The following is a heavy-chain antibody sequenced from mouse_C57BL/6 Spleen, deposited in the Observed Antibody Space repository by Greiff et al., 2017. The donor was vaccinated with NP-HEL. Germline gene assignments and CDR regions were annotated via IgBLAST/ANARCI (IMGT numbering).Heavy chain of an antibody. Sequence: EVKLMESGGGLVQPGGSLSLSCAASGFTFTDYYMSWVRQPPGKALEWLGFIRNKANGYTTEYSASVKGRFTISRDNSQSILYLQMNALRAEDSATYYCARYNWDFDYWGQGTTLTVSS. CDR3: ARYNWDFDY. V-gene: IGHV7-3*01. D-gene: IGHD4-1*01. J-gene: IGHJ2*01. CDR1: GFTFTDYY. CDR2: IRNKANGYTT.